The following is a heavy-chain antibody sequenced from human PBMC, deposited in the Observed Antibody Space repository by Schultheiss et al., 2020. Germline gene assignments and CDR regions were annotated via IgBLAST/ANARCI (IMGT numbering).Heavy chain of an antibody. Sequence: SATLSLTCTVSGGSISSYYWSWIRQPPGKGLEWIGYIYYSGSTNYNPSLRSRVTISVDTSKNQFSLKLSSVTAADTAVYYCAKGVRGVISAFDIWGPGTMVTVAS. J-gene: IGHJ3*02. CDR3: AKGVRGVISAFDI. V-gene: IGHV4-59*01. CDR2: IYYSGST. D-gene: IGHD3-10*01. CDR1: GGSISSYY.